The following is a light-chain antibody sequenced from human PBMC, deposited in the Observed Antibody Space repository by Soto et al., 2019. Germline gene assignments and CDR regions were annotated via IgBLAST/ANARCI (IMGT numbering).Light chain of an antibody. Sequence: QSVLTQPPTASGTPGRRVTISCSGSSSNIGSNTVNWYQQLPGTAPKLLIYSNNQRPSGVPDRFSGSKSGTSASLAISGLQSEDEADYYCAAWDDSLNGPVFGGGTKFTVL. CDR3: AAWDDSLNGPV. J-gene: IGLJ2*01. CDR1: SSNIGSNT. CDR2: SNN. V-gene: IGLV1-44*01.